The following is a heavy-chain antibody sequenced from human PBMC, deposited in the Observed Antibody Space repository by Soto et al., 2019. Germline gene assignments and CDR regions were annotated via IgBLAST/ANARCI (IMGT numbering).Heavy chain of an antibody. Sequence: GGSLRLSCAASGFTFSDYYMSWIRQAPGKGLEWVSYISSSGSTIYYADSVKGRFTISRDNAKNSLYLQMNSLRAEDTAVYYCARNGATNYDILTGYYIDYWGQGTLVTVSS. CDR3: ARNGATNYDILTGYYIDY. CDR2: ISSSGSTI. V-gene: IGHV3-11*01. CDR1: GFTFSDYY. D-gene: IGHD3-9*01. J-gene: IGHJ4*02.